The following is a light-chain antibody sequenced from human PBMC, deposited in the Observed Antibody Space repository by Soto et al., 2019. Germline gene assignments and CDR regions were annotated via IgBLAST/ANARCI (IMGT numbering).Light chain of an antibody. V-gene: IGLV2-23*01. J-gene: IGLJ1*01. Sequence: QSVLTQPASVSGSPGRSITISCAGTSSDVGSYNLVSWYQNHPGKAPKLMIYEGSKRPSGVSNRFSGSKSGNTASLTISGLQAADEADYFCFSYAGSITYVFGTGTKVTVL. CDR3: FSYAGSITYV. CDR2: EGS. CDR1: SSDVGSYNL.